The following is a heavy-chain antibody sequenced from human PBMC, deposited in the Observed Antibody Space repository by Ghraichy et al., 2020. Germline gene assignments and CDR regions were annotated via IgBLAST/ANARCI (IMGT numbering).Heavy chain of an antibody. Sequence: LSLTCAASGFTFDDYGMSWVRQAPGKGLEWVSGINWNGGSTGYADSVKGRFTISRDNAKNSLYLQMNSLRAEDTALYYCARGHLYDYVWGSYRYGFDYWGQGTLVTVSS. CDR1: GFTFDDYG. CDR3: ARGHLYDYVWGSYRYGFDY. D-gene: IGHD3-16*02. V-gene: IGHV3-20*04. J-gene: IGHJ4*02. CDR2: INWNGGST.